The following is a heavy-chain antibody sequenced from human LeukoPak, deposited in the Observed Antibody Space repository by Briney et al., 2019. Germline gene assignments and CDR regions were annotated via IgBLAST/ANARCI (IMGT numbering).Heavy chain of an antibody. J-gene: IGHJ3*02. CDR2: INPSGGST. Sequence: ASVKVSSKASGYTFTSYYMHWVRQAPGQGLEWMGIINPSGGSTSYAQKFQGRVTMTRDTSTSTVYMELSSLRSEDTAVYYCARDRGNCSSTSCYTRRDDAFDIWGQGTMVTVSS. V-gene: IGHV1-46*01. CDR3: ARDRGNCSSTSCYTRRDDAFDI. CDR1: GYTFTSYY. D-gene: IGHD2-2*02.